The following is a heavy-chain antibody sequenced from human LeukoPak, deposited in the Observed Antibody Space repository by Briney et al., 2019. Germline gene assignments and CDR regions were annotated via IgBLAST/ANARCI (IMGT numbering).Heavy chain of an antibody. CDR1: GFTFSRFA. Sequence: GRSRRLSCVASGFTFSRFAMHWVRQAPGKGPEWVSLISSDATNKYYADSVKGRFTISSDNSRNTLYLQMNSLRAEDTAVYYCAKLGQIRHFDFVNWFDSWGQGTLVIVSS. V-gene: IGHV3-30*18. D-gene: IGHD3-9*01. J-gene: IGHJ5*01. CDR3: AKLGQIRHFDFVNWFDS. CDR2: ISSDATNK.